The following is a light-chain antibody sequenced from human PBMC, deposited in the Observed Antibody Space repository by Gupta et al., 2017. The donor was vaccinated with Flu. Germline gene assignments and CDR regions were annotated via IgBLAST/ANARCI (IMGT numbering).Light chain of an antibody. Sequence: HSALTQPPSASGSPGQSVTISCTGTNSDIGGYSQVSWYQVHPGKAPKLIIYEVNKRPSGVPDRFSGSKSGNTASLTVSGPRADDECDYYCTSVAYNNSVLFGGGTKLTVL. CDR1: NSDIGGYSQ. V-gene: IGLV2-8*01. CDR3: TSVAYNNSVL. J-gene: IGLJ2*01. CDR2: EVN.